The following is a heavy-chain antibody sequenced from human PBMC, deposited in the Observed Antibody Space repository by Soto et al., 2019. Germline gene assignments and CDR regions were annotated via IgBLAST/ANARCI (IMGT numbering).Heavy chain of an antibody. CDR1: GGTFSTYA. CDR2: VIPLFNTP. Sequence: QVLLVQSGAEVKKPGSSTQVSCKASGGTFSTYAFTWVRQAPGQGFEWIGGVIPLFNTPDYAQKFQGRVTITAVESTSTVFLELSGLTSEDTAVYFCALDSKWELLGYFYGMDVWGQATTVTVSS. V-gene: IGHV1-69*01. J-gene: IGHJ6*02. CDR3: ALDSKWELLGYFYGMDV. D-gene: IGHD1-26*01.